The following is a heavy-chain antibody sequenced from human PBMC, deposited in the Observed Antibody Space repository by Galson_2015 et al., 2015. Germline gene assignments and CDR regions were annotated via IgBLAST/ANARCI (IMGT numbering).Heavy chain of an antibody. V-gene: IGHV3-13*01. CDR3: ARGGYFDDYYGMDV. J-gene: IGHJ6*02. D-gene: IGHD3-9*01. Sequence: SLRLSCAASGFTFSSYDMHWVRQATGKGLEWVSAIGTAGDTYYPGSVKGRFTISRENAKNSLYLQMNSLRAGDTAVYYCARGGYFDDYYGMDVWGQGTTVTVSS. CDR1: GFTFSSYD. CDR2: IGTAGDT.